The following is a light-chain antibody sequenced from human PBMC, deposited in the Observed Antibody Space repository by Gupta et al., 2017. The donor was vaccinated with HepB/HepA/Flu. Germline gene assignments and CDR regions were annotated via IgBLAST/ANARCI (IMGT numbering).Light chain of an antibody. J-gene: IGLJ3*02. CDR3: GTCESSLSAVV. Sequence: QSVLTQPPAVSAPPGQKVTISCSGSSSNIGNNYVSWSQHLPGTAPKLLIYENNKRPSGISDRFSGSKSGTSATLGSTGLQTGDEADYYCGTCESSLSAVVFGGGTKLAVL. CDR1: SSNIGNNY. V-gene: IGLV1-51*02. CDR2: ENN.